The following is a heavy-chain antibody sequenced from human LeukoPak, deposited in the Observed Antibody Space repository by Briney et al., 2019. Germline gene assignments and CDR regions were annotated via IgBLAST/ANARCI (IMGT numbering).Heavy chain of an antibody. CDR3: ARVPPYCPTTSCYAPFDH. V-gene: IGHV1-69*13. D-gene: IGHD2-2*01. CDR1: GGTFSTFP. CDR2: IIPIFGAT. Sequence: ASVKVSCKAAGGTFSTFPVSWVRQAPGQGLEWVGGIIPIFGATTYAQNFQDGVTITADESTGTAYMELSSLTSDDTAVYYCARVPPYCPTTSCYAPFDHWGQGTLVTVS. J-gene: IGHJ5*02.